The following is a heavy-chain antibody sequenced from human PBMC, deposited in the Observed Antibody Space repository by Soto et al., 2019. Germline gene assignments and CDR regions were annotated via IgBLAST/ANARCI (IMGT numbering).Heavy chain of an antibody. Sequence: ASVKVSCKASGYTFTGYYMHLVRQAPGQGLEWMGWINPNSGGTNYAQKFQGWVTMTRDTSISTAYMELSRLRSDDTAVYYCARVPYSNYPYFDYWGQGTLVTVSS. V-gene: IGHV1-2*04. D-gene: IGHD4-4*01. CDR3: ARVPYSNYPYFDY. J-gene: IGHJ4*02. CDR1: GYTFTGYY. CDR2: INPNSGGT.